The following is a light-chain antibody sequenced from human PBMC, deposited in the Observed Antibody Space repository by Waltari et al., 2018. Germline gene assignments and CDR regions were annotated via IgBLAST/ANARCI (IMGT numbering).Light chain of an antibody. CDR1: QSLLHSNGYHY. J-gene: IGKJ4*01. V-gene: IGKV2-28*01. CDR2: LGS. CDR3: MQALQTPLT. Sequence: SVMAQSPLSLPVTPGARASSPCSSRQSLLHSNGYHYLDWYLQKPGQSPQLLIYLGSNRASGVPDRFSGSGSGTDFTLKISRVEAEDVGVYYCMQALQTPLTFGGGTKVEIK.